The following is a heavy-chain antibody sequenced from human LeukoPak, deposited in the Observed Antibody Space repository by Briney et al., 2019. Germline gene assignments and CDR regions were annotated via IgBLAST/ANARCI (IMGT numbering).Heavy chain of an antibody. D-gene: IGHD3-3*01. Sequence: GESLKISCKGSGYSFTNYWIGWVRQMPGKGLEWMGIIYPGDSDTKYSPSFQGQVTISADKSISTAYLQWSSLKASDTAMYYCARHKGFYDFWSGYQRSYYYYYMDVWGKGTTVTVSS. CDR3: ARHKGFYDFWSGYQRSYYYYYMDV. V-gene: IGHV5-51*01. J-gene: IGHJ6*03. CDR2: IYPGDSDT. CDR1: GYSFTNYW.